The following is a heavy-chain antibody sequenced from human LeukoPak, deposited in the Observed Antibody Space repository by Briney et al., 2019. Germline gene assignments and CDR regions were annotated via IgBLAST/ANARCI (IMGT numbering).Heavy chain of an antibody. V-gene: IGHV3-23*01. CDR2: ISGSGGST. J-gene: IGHJ6*02. D-gene: IGHD6-13*01. Sequence: QPGGSLRLSCAASGFTFSSYAMSWVRQAPGKGLEWVSAISGSGGSTYYADSVKGRFTISRDNSKNTLYPQMNSLRAEDTAVYYCAIGYSSSWYSYYYYYGMDVWGQGTTVTVSS. CDR3: AIGYSSSWYSYYYYYGMDV. CDR1: GFTFSSYA.